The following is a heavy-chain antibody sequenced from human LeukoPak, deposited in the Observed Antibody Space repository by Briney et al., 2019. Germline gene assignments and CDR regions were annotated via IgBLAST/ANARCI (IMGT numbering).Heavy chain of an antibody. V-gene: IGHV3-21*01. Sequence: GGSLRLSCAASGFTFSSYSMNWDRQAPGKGLEWVSSISSSSSYIYYADSVKGRFTISRDNAKNSLYLQMNSLRAEDTAVYYCARKEGIAADFDYWGQGTLVTVSS. CDR3: ARKEGIAADFDY. CDR1: GFTFSSYS. CDR2: ISSSSSYI. D-gene: IGHD6-13*01. J-gene: IGHJ4*02.